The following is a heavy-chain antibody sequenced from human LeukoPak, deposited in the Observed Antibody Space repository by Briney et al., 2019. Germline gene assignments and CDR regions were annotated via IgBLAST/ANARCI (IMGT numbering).Heavy chain of an antibody. V-gene: IGHV3-23*01. D-gene: IGHD6-13*01. CDR1: GFTSSSYG. CDR3: ARSDTPWGSWSYFDY. J-gene: IGHJ4*02. CDR2: ISGSAGTT. Sequence: GGSLRLSCAASGFTSSSYGMSWVRQAPGKGLEWVSTISGSAGTTYYADSVKGRFTISRDNSKNTLHLQMNSLRVEDTAVYYCARSDTPWGSWSYFDYWGQGTLVTVSS.